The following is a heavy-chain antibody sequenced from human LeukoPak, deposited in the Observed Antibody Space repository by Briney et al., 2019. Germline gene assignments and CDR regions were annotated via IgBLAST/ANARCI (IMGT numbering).Heavy chain of an antibody. CDR2: IDTDGSGR. Sequence: GGSLRLSCAASGFTFSSYRMHWVRQAPGKGLVWVSRIDTDGSGRSYADSVKGRFTISRDNAKSTLYLQMNSLRGEDTAVFYCAGAGAAYAFDVWGQGTMVTVSS. CDR3: AGAGAAYAFDV. CDR1: GFTFSSYR. J-gene: IGHJ3*01. D-gene: IGHD2-15*01. V-gene: IGHV3-74*01.